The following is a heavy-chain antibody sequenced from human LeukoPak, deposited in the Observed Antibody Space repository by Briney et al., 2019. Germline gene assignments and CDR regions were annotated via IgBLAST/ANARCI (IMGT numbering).Heavy chain of an antibody. D-gene: IGHD3-22*01. CDR1: GFTFTTYA. Sequence: GGSRGSSGAASGFTFTTYAMSGVGQAPGKGLEWVSAISGSGGSTYYADSVKGRFTISRDNSKNTLYLQMNSLRAEDTAVYYCARRCYDSSGFDYWGQGTLVTVSS. J-gene: IGHJ4*02. V-gene: IGHV3-23*01. CDR2: ISGSGGST. CDR3: ARRCYDSSGFDY.